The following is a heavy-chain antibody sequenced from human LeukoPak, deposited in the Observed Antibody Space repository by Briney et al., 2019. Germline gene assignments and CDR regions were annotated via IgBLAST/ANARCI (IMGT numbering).Heavy chain of an antibody. J-gene: IGHJ4*02. D-gene: IGHD3-10*01. CDR2: ISGSGGST. CDR3: ARGSGSYYGY. CDR1: GFTCSGYA. Sequence: PGGSLRLSCAASGFTCSGYAMIWVRQAPGKGLEWVSAISGSGGSTYYADSVKGRFTISRDNSKNTLYLQMNSLRAEDTAVYYCARGSGSYYGYWGQGTLVTVSS. V-gene: IGHV3-23*01.